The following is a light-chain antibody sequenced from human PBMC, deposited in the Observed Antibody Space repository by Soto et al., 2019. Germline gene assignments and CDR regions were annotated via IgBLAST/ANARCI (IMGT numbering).Light chain of an antibody. CDR2: GTS. CDR1: QSVSRSY. Sequence: EIVLTQSPGTLSLSPGERATLSCRASQSVSRSYLAWYRQKPGQPPRLLMSGTSSRAPGIPERFSGSGSGTDSTLTISRLEPEDFAVYYYQQYGTSPYTFGQGTKLEIK. CDR3: QQYGTSPYT. V-gene: IGKV3-20*01. J-gene: IGKJ2*01.